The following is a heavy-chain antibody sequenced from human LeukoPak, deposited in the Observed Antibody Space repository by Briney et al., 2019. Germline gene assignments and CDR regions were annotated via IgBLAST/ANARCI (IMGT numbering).Heavy chain of an antibody. Sequence: RAGGSLRLSCAASGFTFSSYAMSWVRQAPGKGLEWVSGINWNGGSTGYADSVKGRFTISRDNAKNSLYLQMNSLRAEDTALYYCAGYLLYDSSGYYYELGKGFAYWGQGTLVTVSS. J-gene: IGHJ4*02. CDR3: AGYLLYDSSGYYYELGKGFAY. D-gene: IGHD3-22*01. CDR1: GFTFSSYA. V-gene: IGHV3-20*04. CDR2: INWNGGST.